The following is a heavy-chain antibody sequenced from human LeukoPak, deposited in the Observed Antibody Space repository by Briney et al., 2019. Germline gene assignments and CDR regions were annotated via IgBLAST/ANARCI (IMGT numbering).Heavy chain of an antibody. Sequence: GASVKVSCKASGGTFSSYAISWVRQAPGQGLEWMGGIIPIFGTANYAQKFQGRVTITADESTSTAYIELSSLRSEDTAVYYCAKEAPHCSSTSCYVEFWGQGTLVTVSS. CDR1: GGTFSSYA. V-gene: IGHV1-69*13. J-gene: IGHJ4*02. CDR2: IIPIFGTA. CDR3: AKEAPHCSSTSCYVEF. D-gene: IGHD2-2*01.